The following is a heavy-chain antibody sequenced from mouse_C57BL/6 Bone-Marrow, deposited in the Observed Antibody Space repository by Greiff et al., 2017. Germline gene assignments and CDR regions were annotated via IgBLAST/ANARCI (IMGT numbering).Heavy chain of an antibody. D-gene: IGHD2-3*01. CDR1: GYTFTSYW. CDR3: ARDDGYYWYFDF. CDR2: IDPSDSYT. J-gene: IGHJ1*03. Sequence: QVQLQQPGAELVMPGASVKLSCKASGYTFTSYWMHWVKPRPGQGLAWIGEIDPSDSYTTYNQKFKGKSTLTVDKSSSTAYMQLSSLTSEDSAVYYCARDDGYYWYFDFWCTGTSVTVSS. V-gene: IGHV1-69*01.